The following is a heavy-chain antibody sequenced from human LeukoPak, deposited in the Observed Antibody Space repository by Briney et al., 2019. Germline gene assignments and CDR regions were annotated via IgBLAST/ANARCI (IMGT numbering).Heavy chain of an antibody. Sequence: SVKVSCKASGGTFSSYAISWVRQAPGQGLEWMGRIIPIFGTANYAQKFQGRVTITTDESTSTAYMELSSLRSEDTAVYYCAPAYVWESYRWSSWGQGTLVTVSS. CDR3: APAYVWESYRWSS. D-gene: IGHD3-16*02. CDR1: GGTFSSYA. CDR2: IIPIFGTA. V-gene: IGHV1-69*05. J-gene: IGHJ4*02.